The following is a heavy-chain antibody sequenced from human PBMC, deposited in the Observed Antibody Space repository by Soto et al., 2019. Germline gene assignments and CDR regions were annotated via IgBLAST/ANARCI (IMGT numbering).Heavy chain of an antibody. J-gene: IGHJ4*02. CDR3: ATCYGSGTDCQEDYLAF. V-gene: IGHV3-15*01. Sequence: GSLRLSCAASGFTFTNAWMSWVHQAPGKGLEWVGRVKRKTNGGTTDYAAPVKDRFNISRDDSKNTLYLQMNNLKTEDTAVYYCATCYGSGTDCQEDYLAFWGQGTPVTVSS. CDR2: VKRKTNGGTT. CDR1: GFTFTNAW. D-gene: IGHD3-10*01.